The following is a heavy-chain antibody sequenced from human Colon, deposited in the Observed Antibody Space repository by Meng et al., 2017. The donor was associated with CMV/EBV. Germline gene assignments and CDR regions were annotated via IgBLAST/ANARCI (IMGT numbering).Heavy chain of an antibody. J-gene: IGHJ4*02. D-gene: IGHD1-20*01. V-gene: IGHV3-23*01. Sequence: AAGLTFSSYAIRWVRQPPGEGLGWVSAISDSGSSTYYADSVEGRFTISRDNSNNALYLQMNMLRAEATAVYYWAKDAGSNWNGLFDYWGQGTLVTVSS. CDR3: AKDAGSNWNGLFDY. CDR2: ISDSGSST. CDR1: GLTFSSYA.